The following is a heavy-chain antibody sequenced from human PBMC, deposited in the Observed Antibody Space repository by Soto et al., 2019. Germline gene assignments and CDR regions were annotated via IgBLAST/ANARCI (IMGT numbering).Heavy chain of an antibody. CDR1: GFIFSTYG. D-gene: IGHD3-10*01. CDR2: IWYDGSNK. V-gene: IGHV3-33*01. J-gene: IGHJ6*02. CDR3: ARDTTRAMVRIYYGLDV. Sequence: QVQLVESGGGVVQPGRSLRLSCAASGFIFSTYGMHWVRQAPGKGLEWVAVIWYDGSNKYYADSVKGRFTISRDNSKNRLYMQMHSLRAEDTAVYYCARDTTRAMVRIYYGLDVWGQGTTVTVSS.